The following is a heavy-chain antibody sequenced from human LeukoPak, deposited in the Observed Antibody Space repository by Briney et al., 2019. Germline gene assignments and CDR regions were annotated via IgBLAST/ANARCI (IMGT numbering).Heavy chain of an antibody. J-gene: IGHJ5*02. CDR3: ARLGTIMVRGVIITNWFDP. V-gene: IGHV4-59*08. CDR1: GGSINTYY. D-gene: IGHD3-10*01. Sequence: SETLSLTFTVSGGSINTYYWGWIRQPPGKGLEWIGYISYSGSTSYNPSLKSRVTIPVDTSKNQFSLKLTSVTAADTAVYYCARLGTIMVRGVIITNWFDPWGQGTLVTVSS. CDR2: ISYSGST.